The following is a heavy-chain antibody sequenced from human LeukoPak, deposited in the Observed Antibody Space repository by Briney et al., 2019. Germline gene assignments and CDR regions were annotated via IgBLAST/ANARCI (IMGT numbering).Heavy chain of an antibody. CDR1: GFTFSSYE. CDR2: ISPNSADI. V-gene: IGHV3-48*03. J-gene: IGHJ4*02. CDR3: SRDPRSLDY. Sequence: GGSLRLSCAASGFTFSSYEMNWVRQAPGKGLEWLAYISPNSADISYADSVKGRFTISRDNAKNSLYLQMNSLRVEDTGIYYCSRDPRSLDYWGQGALVTVSS.